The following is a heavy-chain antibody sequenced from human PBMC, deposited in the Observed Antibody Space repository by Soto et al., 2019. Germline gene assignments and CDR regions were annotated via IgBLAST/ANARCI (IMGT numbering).Heavy chain of an antibody. J-gene: IGHJ3*01. D-gene: IGHD2-15*01. CDR2: IDPTDSFT. CDR3: ARPASCGSRDAFDV. CDR1: GYKFTTFW. Sequence: PGESLQISFKASGYKFTTFWLNWVRQTPGKGLEWLGRIDPTDSFTNYSPPFEGHVTISVDRSISTAYLQWNSLQASDNAIYYCARPASCGSRDAFDVLGQGTTVTVSS. V-gene: IGHV5-10-1*01.